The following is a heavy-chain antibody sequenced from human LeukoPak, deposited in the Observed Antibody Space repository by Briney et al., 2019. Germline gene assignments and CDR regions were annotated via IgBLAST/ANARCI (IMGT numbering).Heavy chain of an antibody. J-gene: IGHJ6*02. V-gene: IGHV1-8*01. Sequence: ASVKVSCKASGYTFTSYDINWVRQATGQGLEWMGWMNPNSGNTGYAQKFQGRVTMTRDTSISTAYMELSSLRSEDTAVYYCARAPNPTFGENYYYYGMDVWGQGTTVTVSS. CDR3: ARAPNPTFGENYYYYGMDV. D-gene: IGHD3-10*02. CDR1: GYTFTSYD. CDR2: MNPNSGNT.